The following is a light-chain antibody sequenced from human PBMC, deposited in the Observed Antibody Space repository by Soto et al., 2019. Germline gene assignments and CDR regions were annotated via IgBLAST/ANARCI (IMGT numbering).Light chain of an antibody. CDR3: QQYGSSQFT. CDR2: DTS. Sequence: EIVLMQSPGTLSLSPGEGATLSCRASQSVNSNYLAWYQQKPGQAPTVLIFDTSRRATGVTDRFSGSGSGTNFTLTISRLEPDDFAVYYCQQYGSSQFTCGPGTKVNIK. CDR1: QSVNSNY. V-gene: IGKV3-20*01. J-gene: IGKJ3*01.